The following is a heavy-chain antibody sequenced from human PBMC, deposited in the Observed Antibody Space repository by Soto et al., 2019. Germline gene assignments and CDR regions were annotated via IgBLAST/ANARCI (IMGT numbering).Heavy chain of an antibody. D-gene: IGHD3-3*01. V-gene: IGHV4-39*01. Sequence: ASETLSLTCTVSGGSISSSSYYWGWIRQPPGKGLEWIGSIYYSGSTYYNPSLKSRVTISVDTSKNQFSLKLSSVTAADTAVYYCARHAYYDFWSGYFDYWGQGTLVTVSS. CDR3: ARHAYYDFWSGYFDY. CDR2: IYYSGST. J-gene: IGHJ4*02. CDR1: GGSISSSSYY.